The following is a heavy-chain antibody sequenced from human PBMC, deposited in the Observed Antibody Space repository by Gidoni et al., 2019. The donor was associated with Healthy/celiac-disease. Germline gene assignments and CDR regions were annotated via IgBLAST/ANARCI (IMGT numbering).Heavy chain of an antibody. CDR3: ARDQGDIVVVPAAIGPLDY. CDR2: IWYDGSNK. CDR1: GFTFSSYG. Sequence: GGGVVQPGRSLRLSCAASGFTFSSYGMHWVRQAPGKGLEWVAVIWYDGSNKYYAASVKGRFTISRDNSKNTLYLQMNSLRAEDTAVYYCARDQGDIVVVPAAIGPLDYWGQGTLVTVSS. V-gene: IGHV3-33*01. D-gene: IGHD2-2*01. J-gene: IGHJ4*02.